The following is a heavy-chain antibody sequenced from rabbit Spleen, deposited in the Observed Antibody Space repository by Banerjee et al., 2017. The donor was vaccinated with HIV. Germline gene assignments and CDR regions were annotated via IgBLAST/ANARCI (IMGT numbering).Heavy chain of an antibody. CDR3: ARGISGANSGYAVYFNL. V-gene: IGHV1S40*01. J-gene: IGHJ4*01. CDR2: IYTGNSVT. D-gene: IGHD1-1*01. CDR1: GFSFSSSYY. Sequence: QSLEESGGGLVQPEGSLTLTCTVSGFSFSSSYYMCWVRQAPGKGLEWIACIYTGNSVTWYASWAKGRFTISKISSTTVTLQMTSLTGADTATYFCARGISGANSGYAVYFNLWGPGTLVTVS.